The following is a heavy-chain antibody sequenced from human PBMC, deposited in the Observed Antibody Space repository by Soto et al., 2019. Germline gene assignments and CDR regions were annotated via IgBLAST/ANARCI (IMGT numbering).Heavy chain of an antibody. CDR3: PRDLKYYYDSSTPYDGY. D-gene: IGHD3-22*01. CDR1: GFTFSSYS. V-gene: IGHV3-21*01. Sequence: GGSLRLSCAASGFTFSSYSMNWVRQAPGKGLEWVSSISSSSSYIYYADSLKGRFTISRDNAKNSPYLQRNSLRAEDTAVYYCPRDLKYYYDSSTPYDGYWGQGTLVTVSS. J-gene: IGHJ4*02. CDR2: ISSSSSYI.